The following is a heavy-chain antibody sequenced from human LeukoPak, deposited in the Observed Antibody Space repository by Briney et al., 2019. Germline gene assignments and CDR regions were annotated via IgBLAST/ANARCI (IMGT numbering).Heavy chain of an antibody. CDR3: AMSITMIIVIIKRPPTIDY. J-gene: IGHJ4*02. Sequence: SETLSLTCIVSGGSVSSSSYHWGWIRQPPGKGLEWIGSVFYSGSTYYNPSLKSRVTISVDTSKNQFSLKLSSVTAADTAVYYCAMSITMIIVIIKRPPTIDYWGQGTLVTVSS. CDR1: GGSVSSSSYH. D-gene: IGHD3-22*01. V-gene: IGHV4-39*07. CDR2: VFYSGST.